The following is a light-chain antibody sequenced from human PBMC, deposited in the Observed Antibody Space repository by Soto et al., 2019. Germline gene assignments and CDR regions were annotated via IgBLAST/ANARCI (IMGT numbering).Light chain of an antibody. J-gene: IGKJ4*01. CDR2: GAS. CDR1: QSVSRT. V-gene: IGKV3-15*01. CDR3: QQYNNWPLT. Sequence: EILMTQSQATLSVSPGERATLYFSASQSVSRTLAWYQQKPGQAPRLLIHGASTRATGIPARFSGSGSGTEFTLTISNLQSEDFAVYYCQQYNNWPLTFGGGTKVDTK.